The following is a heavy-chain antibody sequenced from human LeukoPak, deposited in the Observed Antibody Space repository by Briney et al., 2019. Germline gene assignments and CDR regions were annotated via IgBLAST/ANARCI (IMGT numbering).Heavy chain of an antibody. CDR3: AKSLGYSSGWVNAFDI. D-gene: IGHD6-19*01. CDR2: ISGSGGST. J-gene: IGHJ3*02. Sequence: GGSLRLSCAASGFTFSSYAMSWVRQAPGKGLEWVSAISGSGGSTHYADSVKGRFTISRDNSKNTLYLQMNSLRAEDTAVYYCAKSLGYSSGWVNAFDIWGQGTMVTVSS. CDR1: GFTFSSYA. V-gene: IGHV3-23*01.